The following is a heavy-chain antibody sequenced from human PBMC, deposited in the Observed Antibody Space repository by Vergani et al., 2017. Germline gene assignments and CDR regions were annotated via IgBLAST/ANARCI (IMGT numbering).Heavy chain of an antibody. CDR1: GGSISSSSYY. D-gene: IGHD5-18*01. CDR2: IYYSGST. Sequence: QLQLQESGPGLVKPSETLSLTCTVSGGSISSSSYYWGWIRQPPGKGLEWIGSIYYSGSTYYNPSLKSRVTISVDTSKKQFSLKLSSGTAADTAVYYCARLDTAMVIDYWGQGTLVTVSS. J-gene: IGHJ4*02. V-gene: IGHV4-39*01. CDR3: ARLDTAMVIDY.